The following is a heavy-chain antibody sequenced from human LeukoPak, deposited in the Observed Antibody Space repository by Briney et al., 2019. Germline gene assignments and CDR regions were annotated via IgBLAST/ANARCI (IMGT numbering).Heavy chain of an antibody. CDR2: IHPSGST. Sequence: PSETLSLTCAVYGGSFSGYYWNWIRQPPGKGLEWIGEIHPSGSTNYNPSLKSRVTISGDTSKSQFSLKLSSVTAADTAVYYCARGTDAYKLGNIWGQGTLVTVSS. CDR3: ARGTDAYKLGNI. D-gene: IGHD5-24*01. V-gene: IGHV4-34*01. CDR1: GGSFSGYY. J-gene: IGHJ4*02.